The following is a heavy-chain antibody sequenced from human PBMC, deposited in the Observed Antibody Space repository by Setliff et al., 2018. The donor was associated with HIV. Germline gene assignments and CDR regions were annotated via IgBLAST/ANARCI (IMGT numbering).Heavy chain of an antibody. CDR1: GYTFTTYY. V-gene: IGHV1-46*01. D-gene: IGHD3-9*01. CDR2: LNPSEGTT. CDR3: AIDGLSYNILPGSIAYFHSGMDV. Sequence: GASVKVSCKASGYTFTTYYIHWVRQAPGQGLEWMGILNPSEGTTSFAQKFQGRVTMTRDTSTSTVYMDLSSLRADDTAVYYCAIDGLSYNILPGSIAYFHSGMDVWGQGTTVTVSS. J-gene: IGHJ6*02.